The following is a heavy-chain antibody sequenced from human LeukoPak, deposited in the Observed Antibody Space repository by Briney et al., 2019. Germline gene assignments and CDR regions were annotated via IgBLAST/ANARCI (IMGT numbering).Heavy chain of an antibody. Sequence: SETLSLTCAVYGGSFRGYYWSWIRQPPGKGLEWIGEINHSGSTNYNPSLKSRVTISVDTSKNQFSLKLSSVTAADTAVYYCTRAPPYYDFWSSYGPGYFDLWGRGTLVTVSS. CDR2: INHSGST. J-gene: IGHJ2*01. CDR3: TRAPPYYDFWSSYGPGYFDL. D-gene: IGHD3-3*01. V-gene: IGHV4-34*01. CDR1: GGSFRGYY.